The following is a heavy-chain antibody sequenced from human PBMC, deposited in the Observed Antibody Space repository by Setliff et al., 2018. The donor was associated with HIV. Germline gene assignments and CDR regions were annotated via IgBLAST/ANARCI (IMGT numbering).Heavy chain of an antibody. CDR2: IHAGSGDT. CDR3: ARDHPGIAY. J-gene: IGHJ4*02. Sequence: ASVKVSCKASGGTFSSCGITWVRQAPGQRLEWMGWIHAGSGDTQYSQKFQGRVTITRDTSASTVYMELSSLRSEDTAMYYCARDHPGIAYWGQGTMVTVSS. CDR1: GGTFSSCG. V-gene: IGHV1-3*01.